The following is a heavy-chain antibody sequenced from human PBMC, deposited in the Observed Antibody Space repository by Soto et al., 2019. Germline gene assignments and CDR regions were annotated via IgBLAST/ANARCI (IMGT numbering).Heavy chain of an antibody. J-gene: IGHJ4*02. CDR3: AIGMVYPSHFGT. CDR2: FYHSENP. Sequence: SETLSLTCAVSGYSIASAYYWGWIRQPPGKGLEWIATFYHSENPYYSPSLKSRVTISVDKSKNQFSVKLSSVTAADTAVYYCAIGMVYPSHFGTWGQGTLVTVSS. CDR1: GYSIASAYY. D-gene: IGHD2-8*01. V-gene: IGHV4-38-2*01.